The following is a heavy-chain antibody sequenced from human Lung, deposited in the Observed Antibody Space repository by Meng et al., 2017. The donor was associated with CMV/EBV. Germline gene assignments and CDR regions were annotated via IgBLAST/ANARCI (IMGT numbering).Heavy chain of an antibody. J-gene: IGHJ5*02. CDR2: ISRSGSTR. V-gene: IGHV3-11*01. CDR1: GFTFSDYY. Sequence: GGSLRLXCAASGFTFSDYYMSWIRQAPRKGLEWVSHISRSGSTRYYADSVNGRFTISRDNADNSLYLQINSLRAEDTAVYYCARGAYTVTSFAEGRFDPWGQGXLVTVSS. D-gene: IGHD4-11*01. CDR3: ARGAYTVTSFAEGRFDP.